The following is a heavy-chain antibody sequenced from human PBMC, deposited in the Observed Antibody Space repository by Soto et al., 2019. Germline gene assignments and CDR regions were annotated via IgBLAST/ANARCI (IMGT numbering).Heavy chain of an antibody. Sequence: QVQLQESGPGLVKPSQTLSLTCTVSGGSISSGGYYWSWIRQHPGKGLEWIGYIYYSGSTYYNPSLKSRVTISVDTSKNQFPLKLSSVTAADTAVYYCARGLGYYYGSEPRTFDPWGQGTLVTVSS. J-gene: IGHJ5*02. D-gene: IGHD3-10*01. CDR3: ARGLGYYYGSEPRTFDP. CDR1: GGSISSGGYY. CDR2: IYYSGST. V-gene: IGHV4-31*03.